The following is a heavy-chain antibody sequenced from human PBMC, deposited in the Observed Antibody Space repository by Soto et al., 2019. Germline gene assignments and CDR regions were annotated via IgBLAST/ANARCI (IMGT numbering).Heavy chain of an antibody. CDR1: GFIFSSYG. CDR2: IWYDGRNK. V-gene: IGHV3-33*01. CDR3: ARDDFCSSGSCRYFDY. D-gene: IGHD2-15*01. J-gene: IGHJ4*02. Sequence: GGSQRLSCASSGFIFSSYGLHWVRQAPGKGLEWVAVIWYDGRNKYYADSVEGRFTISRDNSKNTLYLQMNSLRAEDTAVYYCARDDFCSSGSCRYFDYWGQGILVTVSS.